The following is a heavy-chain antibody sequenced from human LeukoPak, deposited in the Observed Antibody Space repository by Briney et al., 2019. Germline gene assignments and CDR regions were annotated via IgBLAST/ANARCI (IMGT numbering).Heavy chain of an antibody. Sequence: GGSLRLSCSASGFIFSSYSMHWVRQAPGKGLVWVSRINSDGSSTSYADSVKGRFTISRDNAKNSLYLQMNSLRAEDTAVYYCARDADTAMVTTYYDSSGWFGYWGQGTLVTVSS. J-gene: IGHJ4*02. CDR1: GFIFSSYS. CDR3: ARDADTAMVTTYYDSSGWFGY. CDR2: INSDGSST. D-gene: IGHD3-22*01. V-gene: IGHV3-74*01.